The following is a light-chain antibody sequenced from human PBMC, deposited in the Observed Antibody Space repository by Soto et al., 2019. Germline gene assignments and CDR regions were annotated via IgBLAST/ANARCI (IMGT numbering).Light chain of an antibody. V-gene: IGKV3-11*01. CDR2: DAS. J-gene: IGKJ5*01. Sequence: EIVLTQSPGTLSLSPGGRATLSCRASQSVSSSSLSWYQQKPGQAPRLLIYDASTRATGIPARFSGSGSETDFTLTITSLEPEDFAVYYCQQRNNWPPITFGQGTRLEIK. CDR1: QSVSSSS. CDR3: QQRNNWPPIT.